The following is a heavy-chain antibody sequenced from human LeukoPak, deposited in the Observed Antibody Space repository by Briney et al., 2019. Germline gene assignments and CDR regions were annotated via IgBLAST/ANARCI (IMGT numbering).Heavy chain of an antibody. CDR1: GFTFSSYA. V-gene: IGHV3-30-3*01. D-gene: IGHD5-12*01. CDR3: ARDLGSEFDY. Sequence: GRSLRLSCAASGFTFSSYAMQWVRQAPGKGLEWVAVISYDGSNKYYADSVKGRFTISRDNSKNTLYLQMNSLRAEDTAVYYCARDLGSEFDYWGQGTLVTVPS. J-gene: IGHJ4*02. CDR2: ISYDGSNK.